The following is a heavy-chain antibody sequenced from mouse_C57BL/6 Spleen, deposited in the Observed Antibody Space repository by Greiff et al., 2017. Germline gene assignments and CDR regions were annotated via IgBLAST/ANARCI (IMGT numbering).Heavy chain of an antibody. Sequence: QVQLKQPGAELVRPGSSVKLSCKASGYTFTSYWMDWVKQRPGQGLEWIGNIYPSDSETHYNQKFKDKATLTVDKSSSTAYMQLSSLTSEDSAVYYCARHYGSSPWYFDVWGTGTTVTVSS. CDR2: IYPSDSET. V-gene: IGHV1-61*01. CDR3: ARHYGSSPWYFDV. D-gene: IGHD1-1*01. CDR1: GYTFTSYW. J-gene: IGHJ1*03.